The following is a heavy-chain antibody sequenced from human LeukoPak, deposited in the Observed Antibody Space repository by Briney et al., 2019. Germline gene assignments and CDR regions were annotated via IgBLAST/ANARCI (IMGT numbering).Heavy chain of an antibody. V-gene: IGHV4-59*01. D-gene: IGHD6-19*01. CDR3: ARAIAVAGLACFNP. Sequence: PSETLSLTCTVSGGSISSYYWSWIRQPPGKGLEWIGYIYYSGSTNYNPSLKSRVTISVDTSKNQFSLKLSSVTAADTAVYYCARAIAVAGLACFNPWGQGTLVTVSS. J-gene: IGHJ5*02. CDR2: IYYSGST. CDR1: GGSISSYY.